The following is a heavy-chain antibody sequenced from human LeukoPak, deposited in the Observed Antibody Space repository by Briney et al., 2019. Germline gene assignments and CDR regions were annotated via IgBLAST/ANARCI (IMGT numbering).Heavy chain of an antibody. Sequence: ASVKVSCKASGFTFTSSAMQWLRQARGQRLEWIGWIVVGSGNTNYAQKFQERVTITRDMSTSTAYMELSSLRSEDTAVYYCAADLGTAMTLYWGQGTLVTVSS. CDR3: AADLGTAMTLY. CDR1: GFTFTSSA. D-gene: IGHD5-18*01. V-gene: IGHV1-58*02. CDR2: IVVGSGNT. J-gene: IGHJ4*02.